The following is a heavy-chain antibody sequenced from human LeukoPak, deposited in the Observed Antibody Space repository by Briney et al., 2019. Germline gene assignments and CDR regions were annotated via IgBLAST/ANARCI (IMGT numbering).Heavy chain of an antibody. CDR1: GGTFSSYA. CDR3: ARVTDCSSTSCSVGWVDY. J-gene: IGHJ4*02. D-gene: IGHD2-2*01. Sequence: GASVKVSCKASGGTFSSYAISWVRQTPGQGREWMGGIIPIFGTANYAQKFQGRVTITADKSTSTAYMELSSLRSEDTAVYYCARVTDCSSTSCSVGWVDYWGQGTLVTVSS. V-gene: IGHV1-69*06. CDR2: IIPIFGTA.